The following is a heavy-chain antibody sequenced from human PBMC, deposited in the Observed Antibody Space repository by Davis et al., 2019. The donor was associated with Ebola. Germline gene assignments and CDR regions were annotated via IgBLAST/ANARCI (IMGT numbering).Heavy chain of an antibody. D-gene: IGHD3-10*02. CDR1: GGSISSGDYY. V-gene: IGHV4-30-4*01. J-gene: IGHJ4*02. CDR2: IYYSGST. CDR3: ARGPHVRGAAPFDY. Sequence: PSETLSLTCTVSGGSISSGDYYWSWIRQPPGKGLEWIGYIYYSGSTYYNPSLKSRVTISVDTSKNQFSLKLSSVTAADTAVYYCARGPHVRGAAPFDYWGQGTLVTVSS.